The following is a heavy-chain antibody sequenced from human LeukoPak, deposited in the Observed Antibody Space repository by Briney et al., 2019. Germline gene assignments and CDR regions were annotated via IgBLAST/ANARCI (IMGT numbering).Heavy chain of an antibody. Sequence: GGSLRLSCAASGFTFSSYAMSWVRQAPGKGLEWVSAISGSGGSTYYADSVKGRFTISRDNSKNTRYLQMNSLRAEDTAVYYCAKSLYGSGTNWFDPWGQGTLVTVSS. CDR3: AKSLYGSGTNWFDP. D-gene: IGHD3-10*01. CDR1: GFTFSSYA. J-gene: IGHJ5*02. CDR2: ISGSGGST. V-gene: IGHV3-23*01.